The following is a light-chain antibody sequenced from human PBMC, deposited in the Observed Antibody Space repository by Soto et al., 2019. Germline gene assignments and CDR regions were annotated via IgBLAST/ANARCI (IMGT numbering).Light chain of an antibody. CDR1: QSVSSSY. J-gene: IGKJ1*01. CDR3: QQYGSSPRT. Sequence: EMVLTQSPGTLSLSPGERATLSCRASQSVSSSYLAWYQQKPGQAPRLLIYGASSRATGIPDRFSGSGSGTDFTLIISRLEPEDFAVYYCQQYGSSPRTFGQGTKVEIK. CDR2: GAS. V-gene: IGKV3-20*01.